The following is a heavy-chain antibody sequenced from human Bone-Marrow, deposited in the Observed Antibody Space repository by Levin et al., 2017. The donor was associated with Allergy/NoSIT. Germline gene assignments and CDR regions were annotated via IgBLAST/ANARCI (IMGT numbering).Heavy chain of an antibody. V-gene: IGHV3-9*01. CDR3: AKDRGGSSWYNWFDS. J-gene: IGHJ5*01. D-gene: IGHD6-13*01. Sequence: QSGGSLRLSCAASGFTFDDYSMHWVRQAPGKGLEWVSSISWNSGRIAYADSVKGRFTISRDNARNSLYLQMNSLRPEDTALYYCAKDRGGSSWYNWFDSWGQGTLVTVSS. CDR2: ISWNSGRI. CDR1: GFTFDDYS.